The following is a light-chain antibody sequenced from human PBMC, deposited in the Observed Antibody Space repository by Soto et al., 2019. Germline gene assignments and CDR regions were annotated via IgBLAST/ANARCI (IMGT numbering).Light chain of an antibody. J-gene: IGKJ5*01. CDR1: QSVSRNY. CDR2: GAY. V-gene: IGKV3D-20*02. Sequence: EIVLTQSPGTLSLSPGERATLSCRASQSVSRNYVAWYQQKPGQAPRLLIYGAYSRASGIQDRFSGSGSGTDFTLTIRSLEPEDSAVYYCKQRHMWPITFGQGTRLEIK. CDR3: KQRHMWPIT.